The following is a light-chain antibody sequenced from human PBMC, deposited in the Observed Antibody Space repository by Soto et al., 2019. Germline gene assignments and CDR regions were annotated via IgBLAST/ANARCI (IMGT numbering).Light chain of an antibody. CDR1: QSTSSY. J-gene: IGKJ1*01. CDR2: QAS. CDR3: QQYSSHST. V-gene: IGKV1-5*03. Sequence: DRPMNQSPSTLSASVRDRVTITCRASQSTSSYLAWYQQKPGKAPKLLIYQASSLENGVPSRFSGSGSGTEFSLTISSLQPDDFATYYCQQYSSHSTFGQGTKLDI.